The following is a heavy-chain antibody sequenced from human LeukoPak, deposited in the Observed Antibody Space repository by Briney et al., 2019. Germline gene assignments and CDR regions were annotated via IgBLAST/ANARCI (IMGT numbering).Heavy chain of an antibody. CDR3: ARRKPGVAGTGTRHYYYYYMDV. Sequence: GESLKISCMGSGYGFNRKWIGWVRRMPGKGLEWMAIIYPGDSDTRYSPSFQGQVTISADKSISTAYLQWSSLKASDTAMYYCARRKPGVAGTGTRHYYYYYMDVWGKGTTVTISS. J-gene: IGHJ6*03. CDR2: IYPGDSDT. V-gene: IGHV5-51*01. CDR1: GYGFNRKW. D-gene: IGHD6-19*01.